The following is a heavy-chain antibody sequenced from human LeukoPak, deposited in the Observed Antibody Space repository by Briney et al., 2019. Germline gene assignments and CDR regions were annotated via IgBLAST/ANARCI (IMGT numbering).Heavy chain of an antibody. D-gene: IGHD6-13*01. CDR2: IIPIFGTA. Sequence: SVKVSCKASGGTFSSYAISWVRQAPGQGLEWMGGIIPIFGTASYAQKFQGRVTITTDEPTSTSYMELSSLRSEDTAVYYCARGPPYSSSWYGDEYYFDYWGQGTLVTVSS. CDR3: ARGPPYSSSWYGDEYYFDY. J-gene: IGHJ4*02. CDR1: GGTFSSYA. V-gene: IGHV1-69*05.